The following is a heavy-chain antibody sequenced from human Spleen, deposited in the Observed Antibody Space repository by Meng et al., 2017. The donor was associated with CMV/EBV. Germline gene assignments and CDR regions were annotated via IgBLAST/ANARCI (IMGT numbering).Heavy chain of an antibody. CDR2: ISWNSDRI. J-gene: IGHJ4*02. V-gene: IGHV3-9*03. CDR3: ARDGRIAALDY. Sequence: GGSLRLSCTASGFTFGDYAMSWVRQAPGKGLEWVSGISWNSDRIGYADCVTGRFTISRDNANNSLFLQMKSLRVEDMALCYCARDGRIAALDYWGQGTLVTVSS. CDR1: GFTFGDYA. D-gene: IGHD6-13*01.